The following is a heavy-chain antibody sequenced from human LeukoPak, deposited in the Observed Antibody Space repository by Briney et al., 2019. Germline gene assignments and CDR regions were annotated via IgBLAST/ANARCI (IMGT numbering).Heavy chain of an antibody. V-gene: IGHV4-59*01. D-gene: IGHD6-19*01. J-gene: IGHJ5*02. Sequence: PSETLSLTCTVSGGSFSGFYWSWIRQSPRLGLEWIGLTYSDGSTMYNPSLTSRVTISVDTSKNQISLRLTSVTAADTAIYYCARDVVAVPGSDNWFDPWGQRTLVTVSS. CDR2: TYSDGST. CDR3: ARDVVAVPGSDNWFDP. CDR1: GGSFSGFY.